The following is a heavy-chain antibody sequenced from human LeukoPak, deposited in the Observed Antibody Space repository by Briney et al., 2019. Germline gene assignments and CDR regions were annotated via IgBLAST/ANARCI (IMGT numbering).Heavy chain of an antibody. CDR2: IYSGGTT. J-gene: IGHJ4*02. Sequence: QPGGSLRLSCAASGFTVSSNYMSWVRQAPGKGLQRVSLIYSGGTTYYADSVKGRFTISRDNSKNTLYLQMNSLRPEDTAVYYCPSDPNNSGSGSFAYYWGQGTLVTVSS. CDR3: PSDPNNSGSGSFAYY. V-gene: IGHV3-53*01. D-gene: IGHD3-10*01. CDR1: GFTVSSNY.